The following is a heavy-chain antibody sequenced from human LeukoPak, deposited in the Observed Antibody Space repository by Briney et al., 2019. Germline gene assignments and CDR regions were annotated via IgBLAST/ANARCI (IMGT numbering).Heavy chain of an antibody. D-gene: IGHD5-18*01. J-gene: IGHJ5*02. CDR1: GYTFTGYY. CDR3: ARDQGYTAIGP. Sequence: GASVKVSCKASGYTFTGYYMHWVRQAPGQGLEWMGWINPNSGGTNYAQKFQGRVTMTRDASISTAYMELSRPRSDDTAVYYCARDQGYTAIGPWGQGTLVTVSS. V-gene: IGHV1-2*02. CDR2: INPNSGGT.